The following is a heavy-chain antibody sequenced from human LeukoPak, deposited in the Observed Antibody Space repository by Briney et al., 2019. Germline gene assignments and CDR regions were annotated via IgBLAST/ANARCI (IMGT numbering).Heavy chain of an antibody. V-gene: IGHV1-2*02. Sequence: ASVKVSCKASGYTFTAYYIHWIRQAPGQGLEWMGWVNPNTGGTYYAQKFQDRVTMTRDASITTAYMELSGLTSDDTAVYYCGRDLISRQEVDQPWGQGTLVTVSS. CDR3: GRDLISRQEVDQP. CDR1: GYTFTAYY. D-gene: IGHD6-13*01. J-gene: IGHJ5*02. CDR2: VNPNTGGT.